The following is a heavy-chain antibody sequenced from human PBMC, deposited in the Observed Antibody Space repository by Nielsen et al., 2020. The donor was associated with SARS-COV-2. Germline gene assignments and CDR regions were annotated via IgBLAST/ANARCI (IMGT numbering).Heavy chain of an antibody. CDR3: TRARASSGSRYFDY. D-gene: IGHD6-13*01. CDR1: GFPFSSYE. V-gene: IGHV3-49*04. CDR2: IRSKAYGGTT. Sequence: GESLKISCAASGFPFSSYEMNWVRQAPGKGLEWVGFIRSKAYGGTTEYAASVKGRFTISRDDSKSIAYLQMNSLKTEDTAVYYCTRARASSGSRYFDYWGQGTLVTVSS. J-gene: IGHJ4*02.